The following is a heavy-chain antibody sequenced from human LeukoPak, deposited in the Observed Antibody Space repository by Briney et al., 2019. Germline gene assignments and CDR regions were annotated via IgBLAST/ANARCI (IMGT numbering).Heavy chain of an antibody. CDR2: ISYDGSNK. V-gene: IGHV3-30-3*01. J-gene: IGHJ4*02. Sequence: LSLTCTASGFTVSSNYMSWVRQAPGKGLEWVAVISYDGSNKYYADSVKGRFTISRDNSKNTLCLQMNSLRAEDTAVYYCASHYDYVWGSYMRIDYWGQGTLVTVSS. CDR3: ASHYDYVWGSYMRIDY. CDR1: GFTVSSNY. D-gene: IGHD3-16*01.